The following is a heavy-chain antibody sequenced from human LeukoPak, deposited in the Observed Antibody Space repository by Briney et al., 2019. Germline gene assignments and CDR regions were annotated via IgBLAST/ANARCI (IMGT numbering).Heavy chain of an antibody. J-gene: IGHJ5*02. Sequence: SVKVSCKASGGTFSSYAISWVRQAPGQGLEWMGRIIPIFGTANYAQKVQGRVTITADKSTSTAYMELSSLRSEDTAVYYCARSVEENWFDPWGQGTLVTVSS. CDR3: ARSVEENWFDP. D-gene: IGHD2-15*01. V-gene: IGHV1-69*06. CDR2: IIPIFGTA. CDR1: GGTFSSYA.